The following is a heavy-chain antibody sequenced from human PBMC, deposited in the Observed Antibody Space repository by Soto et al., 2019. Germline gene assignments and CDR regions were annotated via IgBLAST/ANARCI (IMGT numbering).Heavy chain of an antibody. Sequence: SETLSLTCTFSGGSISSYYWSWIRQPPGKGLEWIGYIYYSGSTNYNPSLKSRVTISVDTSKNQFSLKLSSVTAADTAVYYCARGYYDFWSGYYDAFDIWGQGTMVTVSS. V-gene: IGHV4-59*01. CDR3: ARGYYDFWSGYYDAFDI. J-gene: IGHJ3*02. CDR2: IYYSGST. D-gene: IGHD3-3*01. CDR1: GGSISSYY.